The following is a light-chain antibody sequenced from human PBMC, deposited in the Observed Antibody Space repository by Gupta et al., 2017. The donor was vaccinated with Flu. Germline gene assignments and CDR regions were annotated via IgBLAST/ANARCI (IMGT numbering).Light chain of an antibody. J-gene: IGLJ2*01. CDR1: SSNIGSNY. CDR3: GACDDILSGVV. V-gene: IGLV1-47*01. CDR2: RNN. Sequence: QSVLTQPPSASGTPGPGVTLSCSCSSSNIGSNYVYWYQQLPGTAPKHLIHRNNQRPSGVPDRFSGSKSGTSASLAISGLRSEDEADYYCGACDDILSGVVFGGGTKLTVL.